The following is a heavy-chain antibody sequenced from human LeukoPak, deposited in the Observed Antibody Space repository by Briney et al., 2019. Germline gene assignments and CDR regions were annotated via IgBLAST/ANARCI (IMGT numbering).Heavy chain of an antibody. CDR2: INHSGST. V-gene: IGHV4-34*01. CDR1: GGSFSGYY. D-gene: IGHD2-2*01. J-gene: IGHJ5*02. Sequence: NPSETLSLTCAVYGGSFSGYYWSWIRQPPGKGLEWIGEINHSGSTNYNPSLKSRVTISVDTSKNQFSLKLSSVTAADTAVYYCARHVRRVVPAAKSNWFDPWGQGTLVTVSS. CDR3: ARHVRRVVPAAKSNWFDP.